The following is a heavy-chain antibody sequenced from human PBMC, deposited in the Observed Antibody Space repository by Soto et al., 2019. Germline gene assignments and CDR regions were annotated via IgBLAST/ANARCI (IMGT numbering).Heavy chain of an antibody. CDR1: VGSFSGYY. CDR3: ARRGGNYYGYPADYMDV. J-gene: IGHJ6*03. Sequence: QVQLQQWGAGLLKPSETLSLTCAVYVGSFSGYYWSWIRQPPGKGLEWIGEINHSGSTNYNPSLKSRVTIAVDTAKNQFSLKLSSVAAADTAVYYCARRGGNYYGYPADYMDVWGKGTTVTVSS. D-gene: IGHD3-10*01. CDR2: INHSGST. V-gene: IGHV4-34*01.